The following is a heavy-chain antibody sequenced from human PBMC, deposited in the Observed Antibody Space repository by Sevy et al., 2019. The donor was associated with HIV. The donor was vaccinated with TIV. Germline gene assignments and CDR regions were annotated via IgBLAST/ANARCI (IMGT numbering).Heavy chain of an antibody. Sequence: SETLSLTCTVSGGSLGSSSYYWGWFRQPPGKGLEWIGSIYYTGSTYYNPSLKSRVTISVYRSKNQISLKLTSVTAADTAFYYCARRGDTTMIFFTFDIWGQGTMVTVSS. D-gene: IGHD5-18*01. CDR3: ARRGDTTMIFFTFDI. J-gene: IGHJ3*02. CDR1: GGSLGSSSYY. CDR2: IYYTGST. V-gene: IGHV4-39*01.